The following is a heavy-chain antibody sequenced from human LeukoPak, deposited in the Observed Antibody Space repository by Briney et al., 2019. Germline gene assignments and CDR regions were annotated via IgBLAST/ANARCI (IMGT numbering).Heavy chain of an antibody. D-gene: IGHD3-10*01. CDR1: RFTFSSYS. Sequence: GGSLRLSCAASRFTFSSYSKNWVRQAPGKGMEWVSYISTTSSTIYYADSVKGRFTISRDNTKNSLYLQMNSLRAEDTAVYYCAREGYYYGSGSPYCFDRWGQGTLVTVS. CDR2: ISTTSSTI. V-gene: IGHV3-48*01. CDR3: AREGYYYGSGSPYCFDR. J-gene: IGHJ4*02.